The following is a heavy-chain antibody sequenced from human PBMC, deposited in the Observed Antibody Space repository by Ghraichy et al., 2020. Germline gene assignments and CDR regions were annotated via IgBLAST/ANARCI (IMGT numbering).Heavy chain of an antibody. CDR2: ITWNGGST. CDR1: GLTFDDYT. CDR3: AAEYYYDSSGCFRY. Sequence: LNISCAASGLTFDDYTMHWVRQAPGKGLEWVSLITWNGGSTYYADSVKGRFTASRDNSKNSLYLQMNSLRTEDTALYYCAAEYYYDSSGCFRYWGQGTLVTVSS. V-gene: IGHV3-43*01. D-gene: IGHD3-22*01. J-gene: IGHJ4*02.